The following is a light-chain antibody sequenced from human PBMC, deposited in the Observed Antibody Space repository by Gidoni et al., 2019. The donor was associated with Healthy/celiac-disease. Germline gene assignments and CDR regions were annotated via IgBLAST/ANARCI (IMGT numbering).Light chain of an antibody. Sequence: QSALTQPASVSGSPGQSITISCTGTSSDVGGYNYVSWYQQHPGKAPKLMIYDVSNRPSGVSNRFSGSKSGNTASLTISGLQAEDEADYYCSSYTSSSTGFGGVTKLTVL. V-gene: IGLV2-14*01. CDR2: DVS. CDR3: SSYTSSSTG. CDR1: SSDVGGYNY. J-gene: IGLJ2*01.